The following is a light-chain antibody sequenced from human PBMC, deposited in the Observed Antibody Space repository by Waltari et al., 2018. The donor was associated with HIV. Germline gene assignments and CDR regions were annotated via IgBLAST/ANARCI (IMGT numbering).Light chain of an antibody. CDR3: QQYENLPYS. V-gene: IGKV1-33*01. J-gene: IGKJ2*03. Sequence: DIQMTQSPSSLSASVGDRVTITCQASHYIDNYLSWYQQKPGKAPKLLIYYASNLETGVSSRFSGSGYGTEFSFTISGLQPEDIATYYCQQYENLPYSFGQGTKLEI. CDR1: HYIDNY. CDR2: YAS.